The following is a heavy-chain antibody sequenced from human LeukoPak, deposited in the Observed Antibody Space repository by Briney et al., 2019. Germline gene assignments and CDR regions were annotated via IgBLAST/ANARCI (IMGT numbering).Heavy chain of an antibody. CDR1: GFTFSNYW. V-gene: IGHV3-23*01. CDR3: AKSNRVVVITTPDY. CDR2: ISGSGGST. J-gene: IGHJ4*02. D-gene: IGHD3-22*01. Sequence: GGSLRLSCAASGFTFSNYWMSWVRQAPGKGLEWVSAISGSGGSTYYADSVKGRFTISRDNSKNTLYLQMNSLRAEDTAVYYCAKSNRVVVITTPDYWGQGTLVTVSS.